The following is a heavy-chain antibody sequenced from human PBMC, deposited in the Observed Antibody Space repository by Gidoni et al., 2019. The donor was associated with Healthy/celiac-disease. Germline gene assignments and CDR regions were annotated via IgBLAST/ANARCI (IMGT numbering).Heavy chain of an antibody. Sequence: EVQLLESGGGLVQPGGSLRLSCAASGFTFSSYAMSWVRQAPGKGLEWVSAISGSGGSTYYADSVKGRFTISRDNSKNTLYLQMNSLRAEDTAVYYCAKDSSYDSSGYYRPFDYWGQGTLVTVSS. CDR1: GFTFSSYA. CDR2: ISGSGGST. D-gene: IGHD3-22*01. J-gene: IGHJ4*02. V-gene: IGHV3-23*01. CDR3: AKDSSYDSSGYYRPFDY.